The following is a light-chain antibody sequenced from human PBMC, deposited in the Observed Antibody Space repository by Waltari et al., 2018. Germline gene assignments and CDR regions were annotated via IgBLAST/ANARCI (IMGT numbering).Light chain of an antibody. Sequence: IVLTQSPGTLSLSPGDRAILSCRARQSVSKYLAWYQQKPGQAPRLLIYGASSRSTGSPDRFSGSGSGTYFSLTISRLEPEYFAVYYCQHYVSLPATFGQGTKVEIE. CDR2: GAS. CDR1: QSVSKY. CDR3: QHYVSLPAT. V-gene: IGKV3-20*01. J-gene: IGKJ1*01.